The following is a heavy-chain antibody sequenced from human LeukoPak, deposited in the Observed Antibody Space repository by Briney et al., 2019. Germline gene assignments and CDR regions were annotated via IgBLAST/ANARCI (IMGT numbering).Heavy chain of an antibody. V-gene: IGHV3-48*03. D-gene: IGHD2-15*01. CDR2: ISSGSTI. CDR3: ARDTGYCSGGSCYSGLYYYGMDV. CDR1: GFTFSSYE. Sequence: GGSLRLSCAASGFTFSSYEMNWVRQAPGKGLEWVSYISSGSTIYYADSVKGRFTISRDNAKNSLYLQMNSLRAEDTAVYYCARDTGYCSGGSCYSGLYYYGMDVWGQGTTVTVSS. J-gene: IGHJ6*02.